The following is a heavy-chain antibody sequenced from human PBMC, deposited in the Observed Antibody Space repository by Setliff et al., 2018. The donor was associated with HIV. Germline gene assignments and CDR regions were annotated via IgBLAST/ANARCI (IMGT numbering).Heavy chain of an antibody. Sequence: ASVKVSCKASGYTFTNYGISWVRQAPGQGLEWMGWISAYNGDTNYEQTVQGRVTMTADTSTRTAYMELRSLRSDDTAVYYCARRPIFYQLLLDAFDIWGQGTMVTV. CDR3: ARRPIFYQLLLDAFDI. CDR2: ISAYNGDT. D-gene: IGHD2-2*01. CDR1: GYTFTNYG. J-gene: IGHJ3*02. V-gene: IGHV1-18*01.